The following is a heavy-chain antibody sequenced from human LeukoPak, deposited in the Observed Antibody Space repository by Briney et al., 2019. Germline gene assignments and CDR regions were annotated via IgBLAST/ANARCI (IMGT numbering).Heavy chain of an antibody. Sequence: PGGSLGLSCATSGFSFTDYPMNWVRQAPGKGREWISNIRTTAEGAKYAYYADSVKGRVTISRDDGKNTLYLHMNSLRDDDTALYYGADGKRYAFDYWGQGILVTVSS. V-gene: IGHV3-48*02. CDR2: IRTTAEGAKYA. D-gene: IGHD3-9*01. J-gene: IGHJ4*02. CDR1: GFSFTDYP. CDR3: ADGKRYAFDY.